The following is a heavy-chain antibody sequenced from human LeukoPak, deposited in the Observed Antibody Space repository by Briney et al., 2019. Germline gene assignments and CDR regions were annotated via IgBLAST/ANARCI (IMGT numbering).Heavy chain of an antibody. J-gene: IGHJ4*02. V-gene: IGHV3-9*01. Sequence: PGGSLRLSCAASGFTFDDYAMHWVRQAPGKGLEWVSGISWNSGSIGYADSVKGRFTISRDNAKNSLYLQMNSLRAEDTALYYCARVSGWPWDHWGQGTLVTVSS. CDR3: ARVSGWPWDH. CDR1: GFTFDDYA. CDR2: ISWNSGSI. D-gene: IGHD2-15*01.